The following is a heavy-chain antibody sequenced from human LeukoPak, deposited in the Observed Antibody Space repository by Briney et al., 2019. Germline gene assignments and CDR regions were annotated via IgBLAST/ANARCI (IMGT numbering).Heavy chain of an antibody. V-gene: IGHV3-9*01. CDR2: ISCNSGSI. D-gene: IGHD2/OR15-2a*01. J-gene: IGHJ3*02. CDR1: GFTFDDYA. CDR3: AKAHRLSLSDFDI. Sequence: GGSLRLSCAASGFTFDDYAMHWVRQAPGKGLEWFSGISCNSGSIGYADSVKGRFTISRDNAKHSLYLQMNSLRAEHTALYYCAKAHRLSLSDFDIWGQGTMVTVSS.